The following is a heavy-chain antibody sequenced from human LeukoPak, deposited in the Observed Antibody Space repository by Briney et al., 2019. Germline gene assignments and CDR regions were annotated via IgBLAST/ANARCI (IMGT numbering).Heavy chain of an antibody. CDR3: AREGLYGDYSYFDY. CDR2: IYYSGST. CDR1: GGSISSSSYY. Sequence: SETLSLTCTVSGGSISSSSYYWGWIRQPPGKGLGWIGSIYYSGSTYYNPSLKSRVTISVDTSKNQFSLKLSSVTAADTAVYYCAREGLYGDYSYFDYWGQGTLVTVSS. J-gene: IGHJ4*02. D-gene: IGHD4-17*01. V-gene: IGHV4-39*07.